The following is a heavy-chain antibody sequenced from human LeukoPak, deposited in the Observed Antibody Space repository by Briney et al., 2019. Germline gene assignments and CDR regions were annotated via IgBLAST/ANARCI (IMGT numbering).Heavy chain of an antibody. CDR2: IYSGGST. CDR3: ARDRTYYYGSGSYFYYYGMDV. D-gene: IGHD3-10*01. J-gene: IGHJ6*02. CDR1: GFTVSSNY. Sequence: PGGSLRLSCAASGFTVSSNYMSWVRQAPGKGLEWVSVIYSGGSTYYADSVKGRFTISRDNSKNTLYLQMNSLRAEDTAVYYCARDRTYYYGSGSYFYYYGMDVWGQGTTVSVSS. V-gene: IGHV3-66*01.